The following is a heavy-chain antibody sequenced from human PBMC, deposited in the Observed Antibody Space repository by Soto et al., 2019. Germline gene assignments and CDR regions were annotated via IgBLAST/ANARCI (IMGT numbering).Heavy chain of an antibody. Sequence: ASETLSLTGAVYGGSFSGYYWSWIRQPPGKGLEWIGEINHSGSTNYNPSLKSRVTISVDTSKNQFSLKLSSVTAADTAVYYCARGYGDYPDYWGQGTLVTVSS. CDR2: INHSGST. D-gene: IGHD4-17*01. V-gene: IGHV4-34*01. J-gene: IGHJ4*02. CDR3: ARGYGDYPDY. CDR1: GGSFSGYY.